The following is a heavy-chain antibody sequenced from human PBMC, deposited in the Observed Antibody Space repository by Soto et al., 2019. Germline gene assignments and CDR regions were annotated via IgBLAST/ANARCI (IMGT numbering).Heavy chain of an antibody. CDR1: GGSLSSYY. V-gene: IGHV4-59*01. D-gene: IGHD6-25*01. CDR2: VYFSGNT. J-gene: IGHJ5*02. Sequence: SETLSLTCTVSGGSLSSYYWTWIRQSPGKGLEWIGYVYFSGNTNYNPSLKSRVTISIDTSKNQFSLRLASVTAADTAFYFCGSVRPSGYVLSWGQGTLVTVYS. CDR3: GSVRPSGYVLS.